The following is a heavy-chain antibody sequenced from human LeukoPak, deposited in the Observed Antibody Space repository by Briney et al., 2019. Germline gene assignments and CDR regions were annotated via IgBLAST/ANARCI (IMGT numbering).Heavy chain of an antibody. CDR2: IDSDGSST. V-gene: IGHV3-74*01. J-gene: IGHJ5*02. Sequence: GGSLRLSCSASGFTFSSYWMHWVRQAPGKGLVWLSRIDSDGSSTNYADAVKGRFTISRDNAKNTLYLQMNSLRAEDTAVYFCARDSQLTSDWSLNWFDPWGQGTLVTVSS. CDR3: ARDSQLTSDWSLNWFDP. CDR1: GFTFSSYW. D-gene: IGHD6-19*01.